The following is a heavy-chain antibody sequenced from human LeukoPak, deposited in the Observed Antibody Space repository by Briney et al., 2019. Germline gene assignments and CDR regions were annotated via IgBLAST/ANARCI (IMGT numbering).Heavy chain of an antibody. D-gene: IGHD3-10*01. CDR1: GFTFSSYE. V-gene: IGHV3-48*03. CDR2: ISSSGSTI. J-gene: IGHJ4*02. Sequence: GGSLRLSCAASGFTFSSYEMNWVSQAPGKGLEWVSYISSSGSTIYYADSVKGRFTISRDNAKNSLYLQMNSLRAEGTAVYYCARDRTTTTVRRFDYWGQGTLVTVSS. CDR3: ARDRTTTTVRRFDY.